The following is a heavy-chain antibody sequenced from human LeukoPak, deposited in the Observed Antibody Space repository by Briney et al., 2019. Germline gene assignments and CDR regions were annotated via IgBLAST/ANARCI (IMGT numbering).Heavy chain of an antibody. J-gene: IGHJ4*02. CDR2: ISYDGSNK. Sequence: TGGSLRLSCAASGFIFSSCGMHWVRQAPGKGLEWVAVISYDGSNKYYADSVKGRFTISRDNSKNTLYLQMNSLRVEDTAVYYCARWVATAADIDYWGQGTLVTVSS. CDR3: ARWVATAADIDY. CDR1: GFIFSSCG. V-gene: IGHV3-30*03. D-gene: IGHD2-15*01.